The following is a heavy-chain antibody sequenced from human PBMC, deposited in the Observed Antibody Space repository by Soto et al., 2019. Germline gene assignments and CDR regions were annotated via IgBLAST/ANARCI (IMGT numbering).Heavy chain of an antibody. Sequence: QVQLVESGGGVVQPGRSLRLSCAASGFTFSSYGMHWVRQAPGKGLEWVAVIWYDGSNKYYADSVKGRFTISRDNSKNTLYLQMNSLRAEDTAVYYCARDMSSSWGPQVHYYYYYGMDVWGQGTTVTVSS. V-gene: IGHV3-33*01. D-gene: IGHD6-13*01. CDR1: GFTFSSYG. CDR3: ARDMSSSWGPQVHYYYYYGMDV. J-gene: IGHJ6*02. CDR2: IWYDGSNK.